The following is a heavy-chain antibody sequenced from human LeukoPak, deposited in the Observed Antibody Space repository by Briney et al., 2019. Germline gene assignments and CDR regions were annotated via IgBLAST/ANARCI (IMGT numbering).Heavy chain of an antibody. Sequence: ASVKVSCKASGYTFAGYYMHWVRQAPGQGLEWMGWINPNSGGTNYAQKFQGRVTMTRDTSISTAYMELSRLRSDDTAVYYCARGRPYYDSGMDVWGQGTTVTVSS. V-gene: IGHV1-2*02. CDR1: GYTFAGYY. CDR2: INPNSGGT. D-gene: IGHD3-3*01. CDR3: ARGRPYYDSGMDV. J-gene: IGHJ6*02.